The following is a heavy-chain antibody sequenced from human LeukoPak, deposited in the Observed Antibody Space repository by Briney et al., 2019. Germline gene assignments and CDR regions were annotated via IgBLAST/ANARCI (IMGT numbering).Heavy chain of an antibody. V-gene: IGHV3-30-3*01. CDR2: ISYDGSNK. J-gene: IGHJ4*02. CDR1: GFTVSSNY. Sequence: PGGSLRLSCAASGFTVSSNYMSWVRQAPGKGLEWVAVISYDGSNKYYADSVKGRFTISRDNSKNTLYLQMNSLRAEDTAVYYCASPETGSSIAVAGRTYFDYWGQGTLVTVSS. D-gene: IGHD6-19*01. CDR3: ASPETGSSIAVAGRTYFDY.